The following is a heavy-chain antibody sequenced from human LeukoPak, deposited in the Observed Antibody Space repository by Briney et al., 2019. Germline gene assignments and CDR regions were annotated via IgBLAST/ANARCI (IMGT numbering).Heavy chain of an antibody. Sequence: GASVKVSCKASGGTFSRYAINWVRQAPGQGLEWMGGIIPIFGTANYAQKFQGRVTITADESTSTAYMELSSLRSEDTAVYYCARDYDSSGYYSNWGQGTLVTVSS. J-gene: IGHJ4*02. V-gene: IGHV1-69*13. CDR2: IIPIFGTA. CDR3: ARDYDSSGYYSN. CDR1: GGTFSRYA. D-gene: IGHD3-22*01.